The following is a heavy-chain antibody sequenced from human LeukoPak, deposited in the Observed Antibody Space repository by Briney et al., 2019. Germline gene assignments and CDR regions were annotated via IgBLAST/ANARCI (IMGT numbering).Heavy chain of an antibody. Sequence: GGSLRLSCAASGLTFSSYSMNWVRQAPGKGLEWVSSISSSSSYIYYADSVKGRFTISRDNAKNSLYLQMNSLRAEDTAVYYCARASGYCSGGSCYFWFDPWGQGTLVTVSS. CDR3: ARASGYCSGGSCYFWFDP. V-gene: IGHV3-21*01. CDR2: ISSSSSYI. D-gene: IGHD2-15*01. CDR1: GLTFSSYS. J-gene: IGHJ5*02.